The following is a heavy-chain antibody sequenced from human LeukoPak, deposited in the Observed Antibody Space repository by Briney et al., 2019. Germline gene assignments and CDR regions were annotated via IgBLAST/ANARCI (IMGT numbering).Heavy chain of an antibody. CDR2: IYSGGST. CDR3: ARDALPRYSSGWYKDY. J-gene: IGHJ4*02. D-gene: IGHD6-19*01. Sequence: GGSLRLSCTASGFTFSSYAMSWVRQAPGKGLEWVSVIYSGGSTYYADSVKGRFTISRDNSKNTLYLQMNSLRAEDTAVYYCARDALPRYSSGWYKDYWGQGTLVTVSS. CDR1: GFTFSSYA. V-gene: IGHV3-53*01.